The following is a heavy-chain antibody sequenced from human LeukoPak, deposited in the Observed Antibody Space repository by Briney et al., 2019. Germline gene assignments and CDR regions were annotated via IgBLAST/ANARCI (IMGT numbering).Heavy chain of an antibody. V-gene: IGHV4-4*07. CDR1: GGSISSYY. D-gene: IGHD4-23*01. Sequence: SETLSLTCNVSGGSISSYYWSWIRQPAGKGLEWIGRIYTSGSTNYNPSLKSRVTMSVDTSKNQFSLKLSSVTAADTAVYYCARDDYGGSPYYYYYMDVWGKGTTVTVSS. J-gene: IGHJ6*03. CDR2: IYTSGST. CDR3: ARDDYGGSPYYYYYMDV.